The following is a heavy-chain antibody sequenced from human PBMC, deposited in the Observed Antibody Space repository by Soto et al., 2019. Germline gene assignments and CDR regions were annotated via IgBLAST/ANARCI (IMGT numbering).Heavy chain of an antibody. J-gene: IGHJ6*02. D-gene: IGHD2-15*01. Sequence: QVQLVQSGAEVKKPGASVKVSCKASGYTFTSYGISWVRQAPGQGLEWMGWISAYNGNTNYAQKLQGRVTMTTDKSTSTAYMELRSLRSDDTAVYYCARGGYCSGGSCYSFGGSDYYGMDVWGQGTTVTVSS. CDR2: ISAYNGNT. CDR1: GYTFTSYG. CDR3: ARGGYCSGGSCYSFGGSDYYGMDV. V-gene: IGHV1-18*04.